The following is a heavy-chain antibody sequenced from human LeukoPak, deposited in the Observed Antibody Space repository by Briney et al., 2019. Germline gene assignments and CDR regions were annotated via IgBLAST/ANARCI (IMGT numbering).Heavy chain of an antibody. CDR1: GYTLTELS. CDR3: ATGLSMLSKYYYDSSGYYYY. J-gene: IGHJ4*02. Sequence: ASVKVSCKVSGYTLTELSMHWVRQAPGNGLEWMGGLDPEDGETIYAQKFQGRVTMTEDTSTDTAYMELSSLRSEDTAVYYCATGLSMLSKYYYDSSGYYYYWGQGTLVTVSS. D-gene: IGHD3-22*01. CDR2: LDPEDGET. V-gene: IGHV1-24*01.